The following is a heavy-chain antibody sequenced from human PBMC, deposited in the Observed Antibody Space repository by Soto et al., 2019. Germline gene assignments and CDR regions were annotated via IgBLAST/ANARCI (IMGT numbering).Heavy chain of an antibody. CDR3: ASKARPGNYYMDV. J-gene: IGHJ6*03. CDR2: INHSGST. V-gene: IGHV4-34*01. D-gene: IGHD6-6*01. CDR1: GGSFSGYY. Sequence: NPSETLSLTCAVYGGSFSGYYWSWIRQPPGKGLEWIGEINHSGSTNYNPSLKSRVTISVDTSKNQFSLKLSSVTAADTAVYYCASKARPGNYYMDVWGKGTTVTVSS.